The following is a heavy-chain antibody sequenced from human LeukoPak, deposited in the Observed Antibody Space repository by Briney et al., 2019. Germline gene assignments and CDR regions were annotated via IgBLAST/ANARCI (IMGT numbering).Heavy chain of an antibody. J-gene: IGHJ4*02. CDR2: IYPDSGGT. V-gene: IGHV1-2*02. Sequence: GGSVTDSCKASVYTFTGYYMHWVRPAPGGGVEWMGWIYPDSGGTNYAQKLRGGVTMTRDTSISTAYIELIRLRSDDTAIYYCARDNGDYWFDYWGQGTLVIVSS. D-gene: IGHD4-17*01. CDR1: VYTFTGYY. CDR3: ARDNGDYWFDY.